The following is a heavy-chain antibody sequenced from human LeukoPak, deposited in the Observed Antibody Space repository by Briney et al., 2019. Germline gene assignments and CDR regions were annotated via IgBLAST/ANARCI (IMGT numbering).Heavy chain of an antibody. CDR2: IKQDGSEK. V-gene: IGHV3-7*01. Sequence: GGSLRLSCAASGFTFSSYWMTWVRQAPGKGLEWVANIKQDGSEKYYVDSVKGRFTISRVNAKNSLYLQMNSLRAEDTAVYYCASYSSSWTSAKRYFDLWGRGTLVTVSS. D-gene: IGHD6-13*01. CDR3: ASYSSSWTSAKRYFDL. CDR1: GFTFSSYW. J-gene: IGHJ2*01.